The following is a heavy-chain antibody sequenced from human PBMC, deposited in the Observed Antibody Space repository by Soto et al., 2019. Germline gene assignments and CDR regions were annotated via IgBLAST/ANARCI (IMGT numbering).Heavy chain of an antibody. CDR1: GFTFTTYA. J-gene: IGHJ6*02. CDR2: ITSTGGRA. V-gene: IGHV3-23*01. CDR3: AKVRTSLGFSPFYYGMDV. D-gene: IGHD1-7*01. Sequence: EVHLLESGGELVQPGESLRLSCVASGFTFTTYALAWVRQAPGKGLDWVSTITSTGGRAYYADSVEGRFTISRDSSENTLYLYMNDLRIEDTAVYYCAKVRTSLGFSPFYYGMDVWGQGTSVIVSS.